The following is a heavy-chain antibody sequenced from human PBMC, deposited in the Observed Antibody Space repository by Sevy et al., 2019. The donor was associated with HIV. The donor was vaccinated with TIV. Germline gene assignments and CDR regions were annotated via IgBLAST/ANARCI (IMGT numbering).Heavy chain of an antibody. Sequence: ASVKVSCKASGVTFSGSALGWVRQAPGQGLEWMGWINTNSGNPTYAPGFKGRFVFSLDTSVRMAYLQISSLKAEDTAVYYCARGRQYTIFGVVIPEAAIYFDQWGHGTLVTVSS. V-gene: IGHV7-4-1*04. D-gene: IGHD3-3*01. CDR1: GVTFSGSA. CDR3: ARGRQYTIFGVVIPEAAIYFDQ. J-gene: IGHJ4*01. CDR2: INTNSGNP.